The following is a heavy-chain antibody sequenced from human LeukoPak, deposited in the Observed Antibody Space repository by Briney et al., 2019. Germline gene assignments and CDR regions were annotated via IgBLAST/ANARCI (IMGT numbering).Heavy chain of an antibody. Sequence: SETLSLTCAVYGGSFSGYYWSWIRQPPGKGLEWIGYIYYSGSTNYNPSLKSRVTISVDTSKNQFSLKLSSVTAADTAVYYCARGSTIFGVVIVPHAYGMDVWGQGTTVTVSS. CDR1: GGSFSGYY. J-gene: IGHJ6*02. D-gene: IGHD3-3*01. CDR3: ARGSTIFGVVIVPHAYGMDV. CDR2: IYYSGST. V-gene: IGHV4-59*01.